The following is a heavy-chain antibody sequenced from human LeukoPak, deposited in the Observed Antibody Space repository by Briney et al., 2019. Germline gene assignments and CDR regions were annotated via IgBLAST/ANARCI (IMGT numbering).Heavy chain of an antibody. CDR1: GGSFSGYY. CDR2: INHSGST. D-gene: IGHD2-2*01. J-gene: IGHJ4*02. CDR3: ARGSTRRKGPAAPFGY. Sequence: SETLSLTCAVYGGSFSGYYWSWIRQPPGKGLEWIGEINHSGSTNYNPSLKSRVTISVDTSKNQFSLKLSSVTAADTAVYYCARGSTRRKGPAAPFGYWGQGTLVTVSS. V-gene: IGHV4-34*01.